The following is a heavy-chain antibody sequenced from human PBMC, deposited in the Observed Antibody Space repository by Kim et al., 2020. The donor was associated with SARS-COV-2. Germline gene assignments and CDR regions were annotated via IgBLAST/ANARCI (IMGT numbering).Heavy chain of an antibody. CDR1: GYTFTNYG. CDR3: ARDNSAYDY. V-gene: IGHV1-3*04. Sequence: ASLKVSCKASGYTFTNYGIHWVRQAPGQRPEWMGWINIATGNRGYSQKFLGRVSNTRDTSANTAYMELSSLTSEDTAVYYCARDNSAYDYWGQGTLVTVSS. CDR2: INIATGNR. J-gene: IGHJ4*02.